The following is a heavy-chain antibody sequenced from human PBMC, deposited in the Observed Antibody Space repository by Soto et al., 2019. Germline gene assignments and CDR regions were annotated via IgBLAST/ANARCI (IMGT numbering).Heavy chain of an antibody. CDR1: GGSITNGRYY. J-gene: IGHJ4*02. Sequence: QLQLQESGPGLVSPSTTLSLSCTVSGGSITNGRYYWGWVRQPPGAGLEWIGSMFYSGSSYYNPSLKSRVSVSFDTFKHQFSLKLNSATAADTAVYYCARHGIDCSGGTCYSVFDYWGQGTLVTVSS. CDR3: ARHGIDCSGGTCYSVFDY. CDR2: MFYSGSS. D-gene: IGHD2-15*01. V-gene: IGHV4-39*01.